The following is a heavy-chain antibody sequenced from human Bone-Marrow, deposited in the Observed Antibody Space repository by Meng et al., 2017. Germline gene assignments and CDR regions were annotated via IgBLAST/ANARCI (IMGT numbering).Heavy chain of an antibody. CDR2: ISSSSGSI. J-gene: IGHJ4*02. V-gene: IGHV3-21*01. Sequence: EVELGGSGGVLVKAGGSLGLSCGASGFNFSSNPLNWVRQAPGKGLEWVSSISSSSGSIYYADSVKGRFTISRDNAKNSLYLQMNSLRAEDTAVYFCARGRYDYGEYWGQGTLVTVSS. CDR1: GFNFSSNP. D-gene: IGHD3-9*01. CDR3: ARGRYDYGEY.